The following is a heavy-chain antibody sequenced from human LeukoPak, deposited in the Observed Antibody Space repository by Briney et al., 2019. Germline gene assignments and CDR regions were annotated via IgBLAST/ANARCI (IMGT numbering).Heavy chain of an antibody. CDR1: GYTFSTYA. CDR3: ARDSSGHYTFDY. CDR2: IWYDGSNK. D-gene: IGHD3-22*01. Sequence: QPGGTLRLSCAASGYTFSTYAMHWVRQAPGKGLQRVALIWYDGSNKYYADSVKGRFTISRDNSKNTLYLQMNSLRAEDTALYYCARDSSGHYTFDYWGQGTLVTVSS. V-gene: IGHV3-30*04. J-gene: IGHJ4*02.